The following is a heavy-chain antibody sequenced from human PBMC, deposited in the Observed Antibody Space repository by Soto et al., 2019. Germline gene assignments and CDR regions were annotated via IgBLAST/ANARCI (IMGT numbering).Heavy chain of an antibody. CDR1: GDNVSSKSAA. D-gene: IGHD3-22*01. J-gene: IGHJ3*02. Sequence: SQTLSLTCVISGDNVSSKSAAWNWIRQSPSRGLEWLGRTYYRSKWFDDYAVSVKSRLTVKSDTSKNHFSLHLNSVTPEDTAVYYCVRTNDIYDTVAPFDICGNETMVTVSS. V-gene: IGHV6-1*01. CDR3: VRTNDIYDTVAPFDI. CDR2: TYYRSKWFD.